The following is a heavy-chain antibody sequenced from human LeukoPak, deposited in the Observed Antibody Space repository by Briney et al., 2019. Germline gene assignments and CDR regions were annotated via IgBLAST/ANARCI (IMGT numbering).Heavy chain of an antibody. J-gene: IGHJ4*02. Sequence: GGSLRLSCAASGFTFSSYGMHWVRQAPGKGLERVAVIWYDGSNKYYADSVKGRFTISRDNSKNTVYLQMNSLRAEDTAVYYCARDRPYGGPLYWGQGTLVTVSS. CDR1: GFTFSSYG. CDR2: IWYDGSNK. V-gene: IGHV3-33*01. D-gene: IGHD4-23*01. CDR3: ARDRPYGGPLY.